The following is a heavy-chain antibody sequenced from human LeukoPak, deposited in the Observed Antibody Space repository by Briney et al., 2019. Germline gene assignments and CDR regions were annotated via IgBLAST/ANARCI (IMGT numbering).Heavy chain of an antibody. D-gene: IGHD2-2*02. Sequence: PSETLSLTCAVYGGSFSGYYWSWIRQPPGKGLEWIGEINHSGSTNYNPSLKSRVAISVDTSKNQFSLKLSSVTAADTAVYYCARGRRYCSSTSCYRGYYYYGMDVWGQGTTVTVS. J-gene: IGHJ6*02. CDR3: ARGRRYCSSTSCYRGYYYYGMDV. V-gene: IGHV4-34*01. CDR2: INHSGST. CDR1: GGSFSGYY.